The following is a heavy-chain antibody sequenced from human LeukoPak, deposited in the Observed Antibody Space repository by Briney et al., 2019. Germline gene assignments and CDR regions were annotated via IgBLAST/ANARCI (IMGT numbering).Heavy chain of an antibody. D-gene: IGHD4-23*01. Sequence: GGSLRLSCAASGFTFYYYCMTWVRQAPGKGLEWVANINQDGSEKYYVDSVKGRFTISRDNAKNSLYLQMNSLRAEDTAVYYCARGSTVGQRADXIQKYWGXGTLVTVS. V-gene: IGHV3-7*01. CDR2: INQDGSEK. CDR3: ARGSTVGQRADXIQKY. CDR1: GFTFYYYC. J-gene: IGHJ4*01.